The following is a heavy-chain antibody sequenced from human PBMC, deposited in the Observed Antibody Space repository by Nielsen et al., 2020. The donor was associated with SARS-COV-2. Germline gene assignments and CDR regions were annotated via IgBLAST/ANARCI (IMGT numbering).Heavy chain of an antibody. CDR1: GFTFSSYA. D-gene: IGHD3-10*01. V-gene: IGHV3-30-3*01. J-gene: IGHJ4*02. Sequence: GESLKISCAASGFTFSSYAMHWVRQAPGKGLEWVAVISYDGSNKYYADSVKGRFTISRDNSKNTLYLQMNSLRAEDTAVYYCAKGFGLDSYWGQGTLVTVSS. CDR3: AKGFGLDSY. CDR2: ISYDGSNK.